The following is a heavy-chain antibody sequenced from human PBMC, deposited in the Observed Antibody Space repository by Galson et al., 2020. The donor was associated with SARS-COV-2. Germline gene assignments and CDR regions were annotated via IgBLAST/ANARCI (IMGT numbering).Heavy chain of an antibody. CDR3: ARDRYGVWFGAVFDY. Sequence: GGSLRLSCAASGFTFSSYAMHWVRQAPGKGLEWVAVISYDGSNKYYADSVKGRFTISRDNSKNTLYLQMNSMRAEDTAVYYCARDRYGVWFGAVFDYWGQGTLVTVSS. CDR1: GFTFSSYA. CDR2: ISYDGSNK. D-gene: IGHD3-10*01. V-gene: IGHV3-30-3*01. J-gene: IGHJ4*02.